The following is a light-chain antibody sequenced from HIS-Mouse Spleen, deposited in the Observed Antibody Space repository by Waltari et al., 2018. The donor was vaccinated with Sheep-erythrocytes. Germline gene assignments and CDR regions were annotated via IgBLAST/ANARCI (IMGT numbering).Light chain of an antibody. CDR1: SRDVGSYNL. V-gene: IGLV2-23*01. CDR3: CSYAGSFWV. CDR2: EGS. J-gene: IGLJ3*02. Sequence: QSALTQPASVSGSPGQSITISCTGTSRDVGSYNLVSCYQQHPGKAPKLMIYEGSKRPSGVSNRFSGSKSGNTASLTISGLQAEDEADYYCCSYAGSFWVFGGGTKLTVL.